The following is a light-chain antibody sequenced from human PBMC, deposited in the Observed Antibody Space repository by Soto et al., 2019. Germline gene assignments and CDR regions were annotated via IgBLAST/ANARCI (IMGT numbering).Light chain of an antibody. V-gene: IGKV1-8*01. CDR2: AVF. Sequence: AIVMTQSPSSLSASTGDRVTLSCRASQGISSDLAWYQQKPGKAPRLVIYAVFTWQTGVPSRISGSGSGTEFTLTISSLQSEDFAAYYCQQYNSYPLTFGGGTKVDIK. CDR3: QQYNSYPLT. CDR1: QGISSD. J-gene: IGKJ4*01.